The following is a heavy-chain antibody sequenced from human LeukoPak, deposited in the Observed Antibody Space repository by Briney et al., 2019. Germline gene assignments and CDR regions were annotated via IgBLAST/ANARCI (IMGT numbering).Heavy chain of an antibody. V-gene: IGHV4-59*01. Sequence: SETLALTCTVSGGSISSYYWSWIRQPPGKGLEWIGDIYYSGSTNYNPSLKSRVTISVDTSKNQFSLKLSSVTAADTAVYYCARVVAVAGSNWFDPWGQGTLVTVSS. CDR1: GGSISSYY. J-gene: IGHJ5*02. CDR2: IYYSGST. D-gene: IGHD6-19*01. CDR3: ARVVAVAGSNWFDP.